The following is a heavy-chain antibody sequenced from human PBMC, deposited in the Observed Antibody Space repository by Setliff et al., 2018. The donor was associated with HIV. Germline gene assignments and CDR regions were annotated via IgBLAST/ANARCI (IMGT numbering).Heavy chain of an antibody. V-gene: IGHV4-38-2*02. D-gene: IGHD3-22*01. J-gene: IGHJ4*02. Sequence: SETLSLTCTVSGYSISSGYYWGWIRQPPGKGLEWIGSLYHSGSTNYNPSLKSRLTISVDTSKNQFSLKLRSVTAADTAVYYCARDRLTYYFDYWGQGILVTAPQ. CDR3: ARDRLTYYFDY. CDR1: GYSISSGYY. CDR2: LYHSGST.